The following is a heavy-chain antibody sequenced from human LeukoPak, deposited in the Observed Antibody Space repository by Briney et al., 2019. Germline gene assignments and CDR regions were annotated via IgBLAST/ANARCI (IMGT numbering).Heavy chain of an antibody. CDR3: AKTNYYDSSHEAFDI. CDR1: GVTFSIYA. V-gene: IGHV3-23*01. J-gene: IGHJ3*02. D-gene: IGHD3-22*01. Sequence: GGSLRLSCAASGVTFSIYAMSWVRQAPGKGLEWVSSISASGGSTYYADSVKGRFTISRDNSKNTLYLQMNSLRAEDPAVYYCAKTNYYDSSHEAFDIWGQGTMVTVSS. CDR2: ISASGGST.